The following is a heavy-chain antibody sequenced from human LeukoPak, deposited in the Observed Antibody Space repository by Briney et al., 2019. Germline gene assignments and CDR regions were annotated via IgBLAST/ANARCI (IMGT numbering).Heavy chain of an antibody. CDR1: GGSISSSSYY. CDR3: ARHPAGIFDY. V-gene: IGHV4-39*01. CDR2: IYYSGST. J-gene: IGHJ4*02. Sequence: PSETLSLTCTVSGGSISSSSYYWGWIRQPPGKGLEWIGSIYYSGSTYYNPSPKSRVTISVDTSKNQFSLKLSSVTAADTAVYYCARHPAGIFDYWGQGTLVTVSS.